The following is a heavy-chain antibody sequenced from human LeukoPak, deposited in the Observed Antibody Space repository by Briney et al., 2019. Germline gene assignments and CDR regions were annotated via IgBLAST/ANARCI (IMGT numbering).Heavy chain of an antibody. CDR3: VRALIDYGDLYWFDS. CDR2: ISPTSGTI. D-gene: IGHD4-17*01. CDR1: GFTVNSYC. Sequence: TGGSLRLSCVASGFTVNSYCMNWVRQAPGKGLKWISYISPTSGTIFYADSVKGRFTISRDNARNSLYLQMNSLRAEDTAVYFCVRALIDYGDLYWFDSWGQGTVVTVSS. V-gene: IGHV3-48*01. J-gene: IGHJ5*01.